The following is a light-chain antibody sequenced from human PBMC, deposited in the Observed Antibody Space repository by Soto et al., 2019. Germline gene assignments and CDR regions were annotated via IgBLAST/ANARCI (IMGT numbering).Light chain of an antibody. CDR3: QQYNSYPT. CDR1: QSISSW. J-gene: IGKJ4*01. V-gene: IGKV1-5*01. Sequence: DIQMTQAPSTRSASVGDRVTITCRASQSISSWLAWYQQKPGKAPKLLIYDASSLESGVPSRFSGSGSGTEFTLTISSLQRDDFATYYCQQYNSYPTFGGGTKVEIK. CDR2: DAS.